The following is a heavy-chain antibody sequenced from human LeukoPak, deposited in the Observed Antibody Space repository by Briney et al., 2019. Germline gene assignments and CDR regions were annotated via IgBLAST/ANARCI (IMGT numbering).Heavy chain of an antibody. Sequence: GGSLRLSCAASGFTFSSYAMSWVRQAPGKGLEWVSAISGSGGSTYYADSVKGRFTISRDNSKNTLYLQMNSLRAEDTAVYYCAKVFMVRGSACYYYMDVWGKGTTVTVSS. V-gene: IGHV3-23*01. CDR3: AKVFMVRGSACYYYMDV. CDR1: GFTFSSYA. D-gene: IGHD3-10*01. CDR2: ISGSGGST. J-gene: IGHJ6*03.